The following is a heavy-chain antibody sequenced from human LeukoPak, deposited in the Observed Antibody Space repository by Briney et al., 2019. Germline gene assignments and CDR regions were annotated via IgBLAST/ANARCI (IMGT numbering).Heavy chain of an antibody. Sequence: SVKVSCKASGGTFSSYAISWVRQAPGQGLEWMGGIIPIFGTANHAQKFQGRVTITTDESTSTAYMELSSLRSEDTAVYYCARTVQQWLPPDYWGQGTLVTVSS. CDR3: ARTVQQWLPPDY. V-gene: IGHV1-69*05. CDR1: GGTFSSYA. CDR2: IIPIFGTA. J-gene: IGHJ4*02. D-gene: IGHD6-19*01.